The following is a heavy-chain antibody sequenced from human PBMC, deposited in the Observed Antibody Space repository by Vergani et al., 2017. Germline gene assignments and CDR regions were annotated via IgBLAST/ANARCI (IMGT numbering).Heavy chain of an antibody. J-gene: IGHJ6*02. V-gene: IGHV3-48*04. CDR1: GFTFSSYS. D-gene: IGHD4-17*01. CDR3: ARDDYDDYADGMDV. CDR2: ISSSSSTI. Sequence: EVQLVESGGGLVQPGGSLRLSCAASGFTFSSYSMNWVRQAPGKGLEWVSYISSSSSTIYYADSVKGRFTISRDNAKNSLYLQMNSLRAEDTAVYYCARDDYDDYADGMDVWGQGTTVTVSS.